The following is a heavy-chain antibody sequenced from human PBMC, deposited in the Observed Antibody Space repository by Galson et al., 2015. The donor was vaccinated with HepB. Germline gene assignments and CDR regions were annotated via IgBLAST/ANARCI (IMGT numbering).Heavy chain of an antibody. CDR3: ARDPNIAVIVVDHPTDGCFDI. D-gene: IGHD3-22*01. V-gene: IGHV3-30*04. J-gene: IGHJ3*02. CDR1: GFTFRSFA. CDR2: ISYDGSNK. Sequence: SLRLSCAAAGFTFRSFAMHWVRLTPGEGLEWVAVISYDGSNKYYADSVKGRFTVSRDNAKNSLYLQMNSLRDEDTAVYYCARDPNIAVIVVDHPTDGCFDIWGQGTMVTVSS.